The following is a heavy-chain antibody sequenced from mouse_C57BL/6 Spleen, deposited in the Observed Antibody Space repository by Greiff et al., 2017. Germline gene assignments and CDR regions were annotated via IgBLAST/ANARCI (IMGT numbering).Heavy chain of an antibody. V-gene: IGHV1-55*01. CDR3: SSGYEGFAY. J-gene: IGHJ3*01. CDR1: GYTFTSYW. D-gene: IGHD2-14*01. Sequence: QVHVKQPGAELVKPGASVKMSCKASGYTFTSYWITWVKQRPGQGLEWIGDIYPGSGSTNYNEKFKSKATLTVYTTSSTAYMQLSSLTSVDSAVFCCSSGYEGFAYWGQGTLVTVSA. CDR2: IYPGSGST.